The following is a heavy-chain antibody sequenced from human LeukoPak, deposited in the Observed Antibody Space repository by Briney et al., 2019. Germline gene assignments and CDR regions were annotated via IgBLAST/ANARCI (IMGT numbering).Heavy chain of an antibody. V-gene: IGHV3-7*03. CDR2: INHNGYKK. CDR3: AGPRMHCSGGSCYYFDR. CDR1: GFSFSRFW. D-gene: IGHD2-15*01. J-gene: IGHJ4*02. Sequence: GGSLRLSCEASGFSFSRFWMTWVRQAPGKGLEWVANINHNGYKKYYVDSVRGRFTISRDNGKNSLFLQMNSLRGEDTAVYFCAGPRMHCSGGSCYYFDRSGQGTLVTVSA.